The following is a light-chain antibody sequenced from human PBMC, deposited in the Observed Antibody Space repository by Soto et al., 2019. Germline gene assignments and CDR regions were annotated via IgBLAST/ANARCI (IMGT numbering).Light chain of an antibody. CDR3: QSYDNSLSGVV. J-gene: IGLJ2*01. Sequence: QSVLTQPPSVSGAPGQRVTIPCTGSSSNIGAGFDVHWYQQLPGTAPKLLIYGNNNRPLGVPDRFSGSKSGTSASLAITGLQSEDEADYYCQSYDNSLSGVVFGGGTKVTVL. V-gene: IGLV1-40*01. CDR1: SSNIGAGFD. CDR2: GNN.